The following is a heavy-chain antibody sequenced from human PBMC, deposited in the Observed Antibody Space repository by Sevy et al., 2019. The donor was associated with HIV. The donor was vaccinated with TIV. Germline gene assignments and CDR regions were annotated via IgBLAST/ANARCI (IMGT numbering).Heavy chain of an antibody. CDR1: GFTFSSYW. V-gene: IGHV3-74*01. CDR3: ARGEHIVALFY. D-gene: IGHD2-21*01. Sequence: GGSLRLSCAASGFTFSSYWMHWVRQAPGKGLVWVSRINSDGSSTSYADSVKGRFTISRDNAKNTLYLQMNSLRAEDTAVYYGARGEHIVALFYWGQGTLVTVSS. CDR2: INSDGSST. J-gene: IGHJ4*02.